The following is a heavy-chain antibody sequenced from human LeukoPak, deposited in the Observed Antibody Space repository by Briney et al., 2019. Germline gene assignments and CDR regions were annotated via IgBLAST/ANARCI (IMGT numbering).Heavy chain of an antibody. D-gene: IGHD3-22*01. CDR2: IYPGDSDT. V-gene: IGHV5-51*01. Sequence: GESLKISCKGSGYSFTSYWIGWVRQMPGKGLEWMGIIYPGDSDTRYSPSFQGQVTISADNSISTAYLQWSSLKASDTGMYYCARHRTPYYYDSSGYYRYNWFDPWGQGTLVTVSS. CDR1: GYSFTSYW. J-gene: IGHJ5*02. CDR3: ARHRTPYYYDSSGYYRYNWFDP.